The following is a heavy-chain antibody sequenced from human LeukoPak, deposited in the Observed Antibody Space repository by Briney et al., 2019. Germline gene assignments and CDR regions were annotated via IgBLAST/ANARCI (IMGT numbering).Heavy chain of an antibody. V-gene: IGHV3-23*01. CDR1: GFTFSNYA. J-gene: IGHJ4*02. CDR2: ISGNGGST. Sequence: GGSLRLSCAAFGFTFSNYAMSWVRQAPGKGLEWVSAISGNGGSTYYTDSVKGRFTISRDNSKNTLYLQMNSLKTEDTAVYYCTTGIRGDCGQGTLVTVSS. CDR3: TTGIRGD.